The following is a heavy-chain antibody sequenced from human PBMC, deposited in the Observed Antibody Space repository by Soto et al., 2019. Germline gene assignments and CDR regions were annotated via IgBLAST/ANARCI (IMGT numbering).Heavy chain of an antibody. D-gene: IGHD2-2*01. CDR1: GGTFSSYT. J-gene: IGHJ6*03. V-gene: IGHV1-69*02. Sequence: ASVKVSCKASGGTFSSYTISWVRQAPGQGLEWMGRIIPILGIANYAQKFQGRVTITADKSTSTAYMELSSLRSEDTAMYYCARGLVVPAAMRYSGYDFGDYYYYYMDVWGKGTTVTVSS. CDR2: IIPILGIA. CDR3: ARGLVVPAAMRYSGYDFGDYYYYYMDV.